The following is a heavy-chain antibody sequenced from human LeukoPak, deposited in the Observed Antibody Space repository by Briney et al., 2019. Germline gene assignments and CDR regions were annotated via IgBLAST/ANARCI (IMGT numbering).Heavy chain of an antibody. V-gene: IGHV4-59*01. D-gene: IGHD3-3*01. CDR3: ARSRSGYPHYYYHGMDV. J-gene: IGHJ6*02. Sequence: TSETLSLTCTVSGVSIGTYYWSWIRQPPGKGLEWIGYIYYSGSTNYNPSLKSRVIMSVDTSKNQFSLKVNSVTAADTAVYYCARSRSGYPHYYYHGMDVWGQGTTVTVSS. CDR2: IYYSGST. CDR1: GVSIGTYY.